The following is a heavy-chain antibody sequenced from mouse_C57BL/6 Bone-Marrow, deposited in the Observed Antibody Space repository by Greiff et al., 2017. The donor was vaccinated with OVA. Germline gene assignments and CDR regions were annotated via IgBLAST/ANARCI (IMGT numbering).Heavy chain of an antibody. J-gene: IGHJ4*01. Sequence: DVMLVESGGGLVKPGGSLKLSCAASGFTFSDYGMHWVRQAPEKGLEWVAYISSGSSTIYYADTVKGRFTISRDNAKNTLFLKMTSRRSEDTAMYYCARRHYYGSSYYAMDYWGQGTSVTVSS. D-gene: IGHD1-1*01. V-gene: IGHV5-17*01. CDR1: GFTFSDYG. CDR2: ISSGSSTI. CDR3: ARRHYYGSSYYAMDY.